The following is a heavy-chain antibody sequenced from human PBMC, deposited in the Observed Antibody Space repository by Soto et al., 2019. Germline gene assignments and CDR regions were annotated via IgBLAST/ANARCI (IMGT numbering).Heavy chain of an antibody. J-gene: IGHJ4*02. V-gene: IGHV3-53*05. CDR1: ESTVTNNE. CDR3: AKDIGYYYDSSGSTFNY. CDR2: LYSGGNT. D-gene: IGHD3-22*01. Sequence: GGSLRLSCAASESTVTNNEMSWVRQAPGKGLEWVSILYSGGNTYYADSVEGRFTISRDGSKNSLYLQMNSLRAEDTALYYCAKDIGYYYDSSGSTFNYWGQGTLVTVSS.